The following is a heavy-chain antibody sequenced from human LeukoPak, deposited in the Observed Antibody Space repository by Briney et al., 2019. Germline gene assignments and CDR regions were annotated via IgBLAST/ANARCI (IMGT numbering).Heavy chain of an antibody. CDR2: TRNKANSYTT. CDR1: GFTFSDHY. D-gene: IGHD6-19*01. Sequence: GGSLRLSCSASGFTFSDHYMDWVRQAPGKGLEWVGRTRNKANSYTTEYAASVKGRFTISRDDSKNSLYLQMNSLKTEDTAVYYCARVNGWYYFDYWGQGTLVTVSS. J-gene: IGHJ4*02. CDR3: ARVNGWYYFDY. V-gene: IGHV3-72*01.